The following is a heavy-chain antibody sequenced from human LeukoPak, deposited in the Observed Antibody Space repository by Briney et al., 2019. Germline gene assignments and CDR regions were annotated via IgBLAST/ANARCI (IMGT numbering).Heavy chain of an antibody. J-gene: IGHJ6*03. CDR1: GFTFDDYG. D-gene: IGHD1-26*01. CDR3: ARVTPAGIVRAIDYYYYYMDV. V-gene: IGHV3-20*04. Sequence: GGSLRLSCAASGFTFDDYGMSWVRQAPGKGLEWVSGINWNGGSTGYADSVKGRFTISRDNAKNSLYLQMNSLRAEDTALYYCARVTPAGIVRAIDYYYYYMDVWGKGTTVTVSS. CDR2: INWNGGST.